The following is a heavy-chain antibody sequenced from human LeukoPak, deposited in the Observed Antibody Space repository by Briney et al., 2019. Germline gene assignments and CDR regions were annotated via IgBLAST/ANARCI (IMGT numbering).Heavy chain of an antibody. V-gene: IGHV3-74*01. D-gene: IGHD2-2*01. Sequence: GGSLRLSCAASGFTFSTYWMHWVRHAPGKGLVWVSRINTDGSNTNYADSVKGRFTISRDNTENTLYLQMNSLRAEDTAVYYCARAEDCSSTSCPRAFDIWGQGTMVTVSS. CDR1: GFTFSTYW. CDR2: INTDGSNT. J-gene: IGHJ3*02. CDR3: ARAEDCSSTSCPRAFDI.